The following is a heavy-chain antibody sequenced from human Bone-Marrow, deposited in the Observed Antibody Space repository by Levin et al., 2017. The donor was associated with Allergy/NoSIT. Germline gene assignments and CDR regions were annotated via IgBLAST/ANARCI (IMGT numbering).Heavy chain of an antibody. CDR1: GGTFSTLS. D-gene: IGHD3-10*01. V-gene: IGHV1-69*06. CDR2: IIPIFGTT. J-gene: IGHJ6*02. CDR3: AGADSYIYAMDV. Sequence: ASVKVSCEASGGTFSTLSISWVRQAPGQGLEWMGGIIPIFGTTNYAQNFQGRVTISADKSTSTAYMELSSLRSDDTAVYYCAGADSYIYAMDVWGQGTTVTVSS.